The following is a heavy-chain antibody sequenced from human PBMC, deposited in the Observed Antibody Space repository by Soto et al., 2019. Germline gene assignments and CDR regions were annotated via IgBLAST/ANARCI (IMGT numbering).Heavy chain of an antibody. Sequence: EVPLLESGGGLVQPGGSLRLSCAASGFTFSSYAMSWVRQAPGKGLEWVSAISGSGGSTYYADSVKGRFTISRDNSKNTLYLQMNSLGAEDTAVYYCAKDLGGYSGYAFDYWGQGTLVTVSS. CDR2: ISGSGGST. CDR3: AKDLGGYSGYAFDY. J-gene: IGHJ4*02. CDR1: GFTFSSYA. D-gene: IGHD5-12*01. V-gene: IGHV3-23*01.